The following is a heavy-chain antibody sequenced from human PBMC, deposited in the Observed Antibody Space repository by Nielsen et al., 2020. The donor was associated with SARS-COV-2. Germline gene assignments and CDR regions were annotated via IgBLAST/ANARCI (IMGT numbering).Heavy chain of an antibody. CDR1: GFSFNDYG. CDR2: IWHDGSKR. CDR3: ARDRGWKLGIADY. D-gene: IGHD3-10*01. Sequence: GESLKISCAASGFSFNDYGMHWVRQAPGKGLEWVAVIWHDGSKRNYASSVEGRFTISRDNSKNTLALQLDSLRAEDTAVYHCARDRGWKLGIADYWGQGTLVTVSS. J-gene: IGHJ4*02. V-gene: IGHV3-33*01.